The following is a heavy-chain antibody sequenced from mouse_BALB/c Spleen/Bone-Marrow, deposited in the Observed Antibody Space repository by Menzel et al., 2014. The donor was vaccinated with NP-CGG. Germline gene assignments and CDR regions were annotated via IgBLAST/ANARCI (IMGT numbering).Heavy chain of an antibody. Sequence: LVKPGAAVKLSCKASGYNFTNFCINWIKQRPGQSLEWIGRIAPGTGTTYYNEMFKGKATLTVDTSSSTAYIQLSSLSSEDSAVYFCARYDYAMDYWGQGTSVTVSS. CDR2: IAPGTGTT. V-gene: IGHV1S41*01. J-gene: IGHJ4*01. CDR1: GYNFTNFC. D-gene: IGHD2-3*01. CDR3: ARYDYAMDY.